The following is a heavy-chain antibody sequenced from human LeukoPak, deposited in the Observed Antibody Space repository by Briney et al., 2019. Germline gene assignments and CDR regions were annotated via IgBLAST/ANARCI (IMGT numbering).Heavy chain of an antibody. D-gene: IGHD3-22*01. V-gene: IGHV1-2*04. CDR1: GYTLTELS. Sequence: ASVKVSCKVSGYTLTELSMHWVRQAPGKGLEWMGWNNPNSGGTNSAQKFQGWVTMTRDTSISTAYMELSRLRSDDTAVYYCARQTDSSGYDEDYYYYGMDVWGQGTTVTVSS. J-gene: IGHJ6*02. CDR2: NNPNSGGT. CDR3: ARQTDSSGYDEDYYYYGMDV.